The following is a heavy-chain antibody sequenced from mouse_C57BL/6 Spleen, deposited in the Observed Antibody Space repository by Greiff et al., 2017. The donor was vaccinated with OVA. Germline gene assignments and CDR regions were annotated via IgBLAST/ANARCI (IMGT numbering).Heavy chain of an antibody. D-gene: IGHD1-1*01. CDR1: GYTFTDYN. CDR2: INPNNGGT. CDR3: ARPYYYGSSYLAY. Sequence: EVQGVESGPELVKPGASVKIPCKASGYTFTDYNMDWVKQSHGKSLEWIGDINPNNGGTIYNQKFKGKATLTVDKSSSTAYMELRSLTSEDTAVYYCARPYYYGSSYLAYWGQGTLVTVSA. J-gene: IGHJ3*01. V-gene: IGHV1-18*01.